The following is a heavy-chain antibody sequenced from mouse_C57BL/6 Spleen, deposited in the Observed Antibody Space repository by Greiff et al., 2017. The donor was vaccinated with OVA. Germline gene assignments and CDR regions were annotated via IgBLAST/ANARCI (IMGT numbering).Heavy chain of an antibody. Sequence: VMLVESGAELVRPGTSVKVSCKASGYAFTNYLIEWVKQRPGQGLEWIGVINPGSGGTNYNEKFKGKATLTADKSSSTAYMQLSSLASEDSAVYFCARSEPKGPFAYWGQGTLVTVSA. V-gene: IGHV1-54*01. D-gene: IGHD1-3*01. CDR1: GYAFTNYL. CDR3: ARSEPKGPFAY. CDR2: INPGSGGT. J-gene: IGHJ3*01.